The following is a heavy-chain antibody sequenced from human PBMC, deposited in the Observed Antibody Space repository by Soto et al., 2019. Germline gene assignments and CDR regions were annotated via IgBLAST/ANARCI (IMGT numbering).Heavy chain of an antibody. CDR2: IHTGNGNT. V-gene: IGHV1-3*04. CDR1: GYTFTSYT. J-gene: IGHJ4*02. D-gene: IGHD1-26*01. CDR3: ARDLAVGEAYFFDY. Sequence: QVQLVQSGAEVKKPGASVKVSCKASGYTFTSYTIHWVRQAPGQRLEWMGWIHTGNGNTKYSQRFQGRLTFTTDSYATTGYMDLSSLTSEDTAVYYCARDLAVGEAYFFDYWGQGTLVTVSS.